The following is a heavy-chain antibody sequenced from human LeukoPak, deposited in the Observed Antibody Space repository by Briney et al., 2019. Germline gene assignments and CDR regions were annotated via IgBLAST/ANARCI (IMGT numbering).Heavy chain of an antibody. CDR2: IWYEGSNK. CDR3: ARGYCTNGVCYETFDY. V-gene: IGHV3-33*01. D-gene: IGHD2-8*01. Sequence: PGGSLRLSCAASGFTFSSYGMHWVRQAPGKGLEWVAVIWYEGSNKYYADSVKGRFTISRDNSKNTLYLQMNSLRAEDTAVYYCARGYCTNGVCYETFDYWGQGTLVTVSS. J-gene: IGHJ4*02. CDR1: GFTFSSYG.